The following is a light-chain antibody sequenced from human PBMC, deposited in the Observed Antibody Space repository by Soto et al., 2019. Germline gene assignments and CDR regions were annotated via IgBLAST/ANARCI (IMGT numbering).Light chain of an antibody. Sequence: EVVMTQSPAALSVSPGERATLSCRASQSVRSNLAWYQQEPGQAPRLLIYGPSTRATGIPARFSGSGSGTEFTLTISSLQPDDFATYYCQQYNSYSHITFGPGTKVDIK. CDR3: QQYNSYSHIT. CDR1: QSVRSN. J-gene: IGKJ3*01. CDR2: GPS. V-gene: IGKV3-15*01.